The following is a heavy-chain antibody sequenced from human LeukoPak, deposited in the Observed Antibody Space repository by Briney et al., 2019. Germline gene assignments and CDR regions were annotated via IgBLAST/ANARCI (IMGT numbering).Heavy chain of an antibody. D-gene: IGHD3-22*01. CDR1: GFTFRNYG. CDR2: IWYDGSNK. Sequence: GGSLRLSCTASGFTFRNYGMNWVRQAPGKGLEWVAGIWYDGSNKDYVDSVKGRFTISRDTSKDMLYLQMNSPRAEDTAVYFCAKAQGYYDCWGQGTLVTVSS. CDR3: AKAQGYYDC. J-gene: IGHJ4*02. V-gene: IGHV3-33*06.